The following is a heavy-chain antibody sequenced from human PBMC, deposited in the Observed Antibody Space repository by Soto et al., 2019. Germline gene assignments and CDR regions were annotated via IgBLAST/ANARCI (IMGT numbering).Heavy chain of an antibody. D-gene: IGHD2-15*01. J-gene: IGHJ6*02. CDR1: GYTFTSYA. CDR2: INAGNGNT. CDR3: ARFPYCSGGSCYQHDYYYYGMDV. V-gene: IGHV1-3*01. Sequence: QVQLVQSGAEVKKPGASVKVSCKASGYTFTSYAMHWVRQAPGQRLEWMGWINAGNGNTKYSQKFQGRVTITRDTSASTAYMELSSLRSEDTAVYYCARFPYCSGGSCYQHDYYYYGMDVGGQGTTVTVSS.